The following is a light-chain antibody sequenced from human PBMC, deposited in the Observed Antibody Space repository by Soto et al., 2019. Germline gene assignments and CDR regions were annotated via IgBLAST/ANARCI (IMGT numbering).Light chain of an antibody. V-gene: IGKV3-11*01. Sequence: EIVLTQYPATLSLSPGERATLSCRASQSVSSYLAWYQQKPGQAPRLLIYDASNRATGIPARFSGSGSGTDFTRTISSLEPEDFAVYYCQRRSNWPPIAFGQGTRLQIK. J-gene: IGKJ5*01. CDR2: DAS. CDR1: QSVSSY. CDR3: QRRSNWPPIA.